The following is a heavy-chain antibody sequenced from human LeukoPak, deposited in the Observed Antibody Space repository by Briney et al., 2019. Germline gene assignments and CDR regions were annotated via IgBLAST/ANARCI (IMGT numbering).Heavy chain of an antibody. V-gene: IGHV3-23*01. CDR1: GFTFSSYA. CDR2: ISGSGGST. Sequence: PGGSLRLSCAASGFTFSSYAMSWVRQAPGKGLEWVSAISGSGGSTYYADSVKGRFTISRDNSKNTLYLQMNSLRAEGTAVYYCAKDPVEGSWFDPWGQGTLVTVSS. J-gene: IGHJ5*02. CDR3: AKDPVEGSWFDP.